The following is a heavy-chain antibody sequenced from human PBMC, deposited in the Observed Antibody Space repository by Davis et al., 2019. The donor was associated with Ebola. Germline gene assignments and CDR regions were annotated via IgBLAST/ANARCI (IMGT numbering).Heavy chain of an antibody. V-gene: IGHV1-69*04. Sequence: SVKVSCKASGGTFSSYAISWVRQAPGQGLEWMGRIIPILGIANYAQKFQGRVTITADESTSTAYMELSSLRSEDTAVHYCARGAYQLLPQYYFDYWGQGTLVTVSS. CDR2: IIPILGIA. CDR1: GGTFSSYA. CDR3: ARGAYQLLPQYYFDY. J-gene: IGHJ4*02. D-gene: IGHD2-15*01.